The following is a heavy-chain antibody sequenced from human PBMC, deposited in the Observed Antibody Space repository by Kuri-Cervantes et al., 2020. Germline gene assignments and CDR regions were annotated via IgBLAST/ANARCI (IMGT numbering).Heavy chain of an antibody. CDR3: ARVDYGLDY. CDR1: GGSFRDYF. J-gene: IGHJ4*02. D-gene: IGHD4/OR15-4a*01. Sequence: GSLRLSCAVYGGSFRDYFWSWIRQPPGKGLEWIGEINHSGSTNYNPSLKSRVTISVDTSKNQFSLKLISVTAADTAVYYCARVDYGLDYWGQGTLVTVSS. V-gene: IGHV4-34*01. CDR2: INHSGST.